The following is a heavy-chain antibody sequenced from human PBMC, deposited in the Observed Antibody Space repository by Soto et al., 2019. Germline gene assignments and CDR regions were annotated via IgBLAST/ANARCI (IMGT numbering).Heavy chain of an antibody. J-gene: IGHJ4*02. CDR1: GYTFTSYA. CDR2: INPYNGNT. Sequence: QVQLVQSGTEVKKPGASVKVSCKASGYTFTSYAISWVRQAPGQGLEWMGWINPYNGNTNYAQQLQGRVTMPTDTSTSTAYMELRSLRSDDTAEYYCARDTAMALPDAWGQGTLVTVSS. CDR3: ARDTAMALPDA. V-gene: IGHV1-18*01. D-gene: IGHD5-18*01.